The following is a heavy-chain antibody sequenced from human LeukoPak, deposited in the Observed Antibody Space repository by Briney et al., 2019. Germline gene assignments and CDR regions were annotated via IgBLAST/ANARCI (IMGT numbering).Heavy chain of an antibody. CDR2: ISSSSSTI. CDR3: ARDESAAGPQLFDY. Sequence: GGSLRLSCAASGLTFSGYSMNWVRQAPGKGLEWVSYISSSSSTIYYADSVKGRFTISRDNAKNSLYVQMNSLRAEDTAVYYCARDESAAGPQLFDYWGQGTLVTVSS. CDR1: GLTFSGYS. V-gene: IGHV3-48*01. D-gene: IGHD6-13*01. J-gene: IGHJ4*02.